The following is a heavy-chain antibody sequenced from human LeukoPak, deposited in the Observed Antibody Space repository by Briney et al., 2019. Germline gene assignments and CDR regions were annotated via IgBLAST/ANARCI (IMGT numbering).Heavy chain of an antibody. CDR1: GGSFSGYY. D-gene: IGHD1-1*01. Sequence: PSETLSPTCAVYGGSFSGYYWSWIRQPPGKGLEWIGEINHSRSTNYNPSLKSRVTISVDTSKNQFSLKLSSVTAADTAVYYCARERDWYFDLWGRGTLVTVSS. CDR3: ARERDWYFDL. V-gene: IGHV4-34*01. J-gene: IGHJ2*01. CDR2: INHSRST.